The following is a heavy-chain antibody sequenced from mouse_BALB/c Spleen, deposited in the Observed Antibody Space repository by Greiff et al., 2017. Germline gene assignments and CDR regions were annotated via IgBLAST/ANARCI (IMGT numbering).Heavy chain of an antibody. Sequence: EVQLQQSGAELVRPGALVKLSCKASGFNIKDYYMHWVKQRPEQGLEWIGWIDPENGNTIYDPKFQGKASITADTSSNTAYLQLSSLTSEDTAVYYCSSLDAMDYWGQGTSDTVSS. V-gene: IGHV14-1*02. CDR2: IDPENGNT. CDR1: GFNIKDYY. J-gene: IGHJ4*01. D-gene: IGHD1-2*01. CDR3: SSLDAMDY.